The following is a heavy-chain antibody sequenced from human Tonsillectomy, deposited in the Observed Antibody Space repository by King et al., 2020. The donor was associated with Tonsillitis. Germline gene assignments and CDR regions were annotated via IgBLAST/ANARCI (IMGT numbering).Heavy chain of an antibody. CDR3: ARGESDATSSRSDAFDV. CDR2: ISHSGTS. J-gene: IGHJ3*01. V-gene: IGHV4-34*01. CDR1: GGSFSGYY. D-gene: IGHD6-6*01. Sequence: VQLQQWGAVLLKPSETLSLTCAVYGGSFSGYYWSLIRQPPGLGLEWIGEISHSGTSNYNPTLTSRVSILVDTSKSPLSLQLSSVTAADTAVYYCARGESDATSSRSDAFDVWGQGTMVTVSS.